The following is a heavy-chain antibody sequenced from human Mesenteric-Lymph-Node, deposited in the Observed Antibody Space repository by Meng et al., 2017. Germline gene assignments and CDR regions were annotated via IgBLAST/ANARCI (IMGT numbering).Heavy chain of an antibody. V-gene: IGHV3-11*04. J-gene: IGHJ6*02. Sequence: GESLKISCAASGFTFSDYYMSWIRQAPGKGLEWVSYISSSGSTIYYADSVKGRFTISRDNAKNSLYLQMNSLRAEDTAVYYCARSHITMVRGVIPPYYYYGMDVWGQGTTVTVSS. D-gene: IGHD3-10*01. CDR2: ISSSGSTI. CDR1: GFTFSDYY. CDR3: ARSHITMVRGVIPPYYYYGMDV.